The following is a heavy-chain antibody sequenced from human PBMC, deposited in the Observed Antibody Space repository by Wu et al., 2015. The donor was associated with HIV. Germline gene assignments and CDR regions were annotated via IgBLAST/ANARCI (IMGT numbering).Heavy chain of an antibody. J-gene: IGHJ6*03. CDR2: IIPVFASA. CDR1: GGTFSNFD. Sequence: QVQLVQSGAEVKKPGSSVKVSCRTSGGTFSNFDISWVRQAPGQGLEWMGGIIPVFASATYAEKFQGRVTITADESTSTAYLELSSLRSDDAAVYFCGGSAKIVYYYYFMDVWGQGTTVTVSS. D-gene: IGHD3-22*01. V-gene: IGHV1-69*12. CDR3: GGSAKIVYYYYFMDV.